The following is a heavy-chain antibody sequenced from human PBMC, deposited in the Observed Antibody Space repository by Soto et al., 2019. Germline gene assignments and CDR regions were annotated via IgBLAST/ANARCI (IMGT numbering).Heavy chain of an antibody. V-gene: IGHV3-74*01. CDR1: GFTFSYYW. Sequence: EVQLGESGGGLVRPGVSLRLSCAASGFTFSYYWMHWVRQAPGKGLVWVSRIHSDGSSTTYADFVTGRFIISRDNARNTVDLQMNSVRVEDTALYYCARGDSGAFDLLCQGTVVTVSS. D-gene: IGHD1-26*01. J-gene: IGHJ3*01. CDR3: ARGDSGAFDL. CDR2: IHSDGSST.